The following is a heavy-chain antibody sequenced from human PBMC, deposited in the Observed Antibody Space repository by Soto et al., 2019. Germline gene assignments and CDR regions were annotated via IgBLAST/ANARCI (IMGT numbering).Heavy chain of an antibody. D-gene: IGHD2-15*01. CDR3: ARAVVAATTPYAY. Sequence: GGSLRLSCAASGFTFSSYWMSWVRQAPGKGLEWVANIKQDGSEKYYVDSAKGRFTISRDNAKNSLYLQMNSLRAEDTAVYYCARAVVAATTPYAYWGQGTLVTVSS. J-gene: IGHJ4*02. CDR2: IKQDGSEK. V-gene: IGHV3-7*01. CDR1: GFTFSSYW.